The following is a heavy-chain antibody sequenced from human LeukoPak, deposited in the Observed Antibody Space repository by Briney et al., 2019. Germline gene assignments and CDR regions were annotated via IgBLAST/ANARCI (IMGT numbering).Heavy chain of an antibody. V-gene: IGHV3-30-3*01. CDR1: GFTFSSYA. Sequence: GRSLRLSCAASGFTFSSYAMHWVRQAPGKGLEWVAVISYDGSNKYYADSVKGRFTISRDNSKNTLYLQMNSLRAEDTAVYYCARARGYSSGWYAYYFDYWGQGTLVTVSS. CDR2: ISYDGSNK. CDR3: ARARGYSSGWYAYYFDY. D-gene: IGHD6-19*01. J-gene: IGHJ4*02.